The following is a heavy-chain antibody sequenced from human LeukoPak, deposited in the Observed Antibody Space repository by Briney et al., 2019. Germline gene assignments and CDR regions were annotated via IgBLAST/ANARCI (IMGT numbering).Heavy chain of an antibody. CDR1: GGTFSSYA. CDR3: ASVEYSSSWYWSYGMDV. V-gene: IGHV1-69*04. J-gene: IGHJ6*02. Sequence: SVKVSCKASGGTFSSYAISWVRQAPGQGLEWMGRIIPILGIANYAQKFQGRVTITADKSTSTAYMELSSLRSEDTAVYYCASVEYSSSWYWSYGMDVWGQGTTVTVSS. D-gene: IGHD6-13*01. CDR2: IIPILGIA.